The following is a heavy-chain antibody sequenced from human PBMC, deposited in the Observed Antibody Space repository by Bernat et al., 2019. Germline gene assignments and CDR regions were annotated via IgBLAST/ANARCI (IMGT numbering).Heavy chain of an antibody. V-gene: IGHV1-8*01. CDR2: MNPNSGNT. CDR1: GYTFTSYD. J-gene: IGHJ4*02. CDR3: ARGPHYSYGSGSCYDY. Sequence: QVQLVQSGAEVKKPGASVKVSCKASGYTFTSYDINWVRQATGQGLEWMGWMNPNSGNTGYAQKFQGRVTMTRNTSISTAYMELSSLRSEDTAVYYCARGPHYSYGSGSCYDYWGQGTLVTVSS. D-gene: IGHD3-10*01.